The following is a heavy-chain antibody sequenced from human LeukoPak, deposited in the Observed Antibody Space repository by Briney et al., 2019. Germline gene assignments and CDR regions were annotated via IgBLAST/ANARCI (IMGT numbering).Heavy chain of an antibody. CDR1: GFTFSSYS. J-gene: IGHJ6*03. CDR3: ARGTSRLVRGNYMDV. CDR2: ISSSSSYI. V-gene: IGHV3-21*01. D-gene: IGHD6-19*01. Sequence: GGSLRLSCAASGFTFSSYSMNWVRQAPGKVLEWLSSISSSSSYIYYADSVKGRFTISRDNAKNSLYLQMNSLRAEDTAVYYCARGTSRLVRGNYMDVWGKGTTVTVSS.